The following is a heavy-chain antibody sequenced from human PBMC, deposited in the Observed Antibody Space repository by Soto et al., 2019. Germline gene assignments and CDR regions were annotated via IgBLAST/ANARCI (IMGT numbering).Heavy chain of an antibody. V-gene: IGHV3-21*01. CDR1: GFTFSTYT. J-gene: IGHJ4*02. CDR2: ISRSSNYI. Sequence: PGGSLRLSCAGSGFTFSTYTMNWVRQAPGKGLEWVASISRSSNYIYYADSVKGRFTLSRDNAKNSLFLQMDSLRAEDTAVYYCARPFIVGATTLGYWGQGTLVTVSS. CDR3: ARPFIVGATTLGY. D-gene: IGHD1-26*01.